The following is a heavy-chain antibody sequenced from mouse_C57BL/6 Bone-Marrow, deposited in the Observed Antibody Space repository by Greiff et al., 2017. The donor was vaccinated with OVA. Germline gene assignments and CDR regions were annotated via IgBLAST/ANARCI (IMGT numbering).Heavy chain of an antibody. CDR1: GYTFTSYG. CDR3: ARGRGYWYCEV. J-gene: IGHJ1*03. V-gene: IGHV1-81*01. CDR2: IYPRSGNN. Sequence: VQLQQSGAELARPGASVKLSCKASGYTFTSYGISWVKQRTGQGLEWIGEIYPRSGNNYYNDKFKGKATLTADKSSSTAYMELRSLTSEDSAVYFCARGRGYWYCEVWGTGTTVTVSS.